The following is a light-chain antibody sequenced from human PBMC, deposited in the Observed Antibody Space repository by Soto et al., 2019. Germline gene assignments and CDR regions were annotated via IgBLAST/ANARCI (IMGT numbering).Light chain of an antibody. CDR2: GAS. Sequence: EIVLTQSPGTLSLSPGERATLSCRASQSVSSSYLGWYQQKPGQAPRLLIYGASSRATGIPDGFSGSGSGTDFTLTISRLEPEDFAVYYCQQYGSSPWTFGQGTKVDIK. CDR1: QSVSSSY. V-gene: IGKV3-20*01. CDR3: QQYGSSPWT. J-gene: IGKJ1*01.